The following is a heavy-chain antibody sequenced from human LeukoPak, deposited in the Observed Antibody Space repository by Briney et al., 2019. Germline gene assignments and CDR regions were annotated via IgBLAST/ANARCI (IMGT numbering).Heavy chain of an antibody. J-gene: IGHJ4*02. CDR1: GLTFSSYA. Sequence: GGSLTLSRAASGLTFSSYAMGWVRQATGEVREWVSAISASGGSTFYAGSVKGRFTIARDNSKNTMYLQMNSLRAEDTAVYYSAKVRGSGSYYRRGYFDYWGQGTLVTASS. CDR2: ISASGGST. CDR3: AKVRGSGSYYRRGYFDY. V-gene: IGHV3-23*01. D-gene: IGHD3-10*01.